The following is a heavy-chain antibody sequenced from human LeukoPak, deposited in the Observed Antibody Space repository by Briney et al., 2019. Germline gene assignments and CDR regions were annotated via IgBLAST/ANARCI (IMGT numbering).Heavy chain of an antibody. CDR3: AKPRSEAYSYGFGS. J-gene: IGHJ4*02. Sequence: GGSLRLSCAASGFTFSSYAMSWVRQAPGKGLEWVSAISGSGGGTYYADSVKGRFTISRDNSKNTLYLQMNSLRAEDTAVYYCAKPRSEAYSYGFGSWGQGTLVTVSS. D-gene: IGHD5-18*01. CDR1: GFTFSSYA. CDR2: ISGSGGGT. V-gene: IGHV3-23*01.